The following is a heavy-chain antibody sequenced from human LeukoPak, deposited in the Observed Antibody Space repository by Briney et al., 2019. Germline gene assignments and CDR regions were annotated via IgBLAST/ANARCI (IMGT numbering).Heavy chain of an antibody. CDR3: ARGGDYYGSGTLLYYYYMDV. CDR1: GFTFSSYT. V-gene: IGHV3-21*01. D-gene: IGHD3-10*01. J-gene: IGHJ6*03. CDR2: ISSSTSYI. Sequence: GGSLRLSCAASGFTFSSYTMNWVRQAPGKGLEWVSSISSSTSYIYYADSVKGRFTIFRDNAKNSLYLQMNSLRAEDTAVYYCARGGDYYGSGTLLYYYYMDVWGKGTTVTVSS.